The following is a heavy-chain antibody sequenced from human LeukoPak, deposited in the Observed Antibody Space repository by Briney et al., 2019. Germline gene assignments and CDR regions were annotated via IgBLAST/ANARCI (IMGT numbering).Heavy chain of an antibody. Sequence: GGSLRLSCAASGFTFSGYAMSWVRQAPGKGLAWVSAISGSGGTTYYADSVEGRFTISRDNSKNTLYLQMNSLRADATAIYYCATPKSTSSAWYLAALDYWGQGTLVTVSS. D-gene: IGHD6-19*01. J-gene: IGHJ4*02. CDR1: GFTFSGYA. V-gene: IGHV3-23*01. CDR2: ISGSGGTT. CDR3: ATPKSTSSAWYLAALDY.